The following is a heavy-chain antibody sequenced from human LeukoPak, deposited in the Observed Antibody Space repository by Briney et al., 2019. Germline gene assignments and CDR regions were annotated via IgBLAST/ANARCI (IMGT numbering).Heavy chain of an antibody. Sequence: PGGSLRLSFEVSGVSFPNFEMAWPRQAPGKGLEGVAFISESSGTTYYADSVRGRFTISRDNAKNSLHLQMTSLRAEDTAVYHCARVPSNLWSPGSFVFTNWGLGALVTVAS. V-gene: IGHV3-48*03. CDR2: ISESSGTT. D-gene: IGHD3-10*01. CDR3: ARVPSNLWSPGSFVFTN. J-gene: IGHJ4*02. CDR1: GVSFPNFE.